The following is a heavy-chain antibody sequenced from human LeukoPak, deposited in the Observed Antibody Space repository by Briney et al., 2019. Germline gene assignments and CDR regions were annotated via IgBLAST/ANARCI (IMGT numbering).Heavy chain of an antibody. CDR3: ARCGRYDYVWGRLSTRLDFDY. Sequence: GASVKVSCKASGYTFTGYYMHWVRQAPGQGLEWMGWINPNSGGTNYAQKFQGRVTMTRDTSISTAYMELSRLRSDDTAVYYCARCGRYDYVWGRLSTRLDFDYWGQGTLVTVSS. V-gene: IGHV1-2*02. CDR2: INPNSGGT. D-gene: IGHD3-16*01. CDR1: GYTFTGYY. J-gene: IGHJ4*02.